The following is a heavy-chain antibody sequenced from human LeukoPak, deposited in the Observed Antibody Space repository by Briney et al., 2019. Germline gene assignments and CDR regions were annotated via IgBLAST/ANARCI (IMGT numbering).Heavy chain of an antibody. J-gene: IGHJ6*03. CDR2: IVAMDDIA. Sequence: ASVKVSCKASGDSFSSYAISWVRRAPGQGLEWMGRIVAMDDIANYAQKFQDRVTITADESTSTAYMELSSLRSEDTAVYYCARGARILHTAMVGGYYYYYYMDVWGKGTTVTVSS. D-gene: IGHD5-18*01. CDR3: ARGARILHTAMVGGYYYYYYMDV. V-gene: IGHV1-69*04. CDR1: GDSFSSYA.